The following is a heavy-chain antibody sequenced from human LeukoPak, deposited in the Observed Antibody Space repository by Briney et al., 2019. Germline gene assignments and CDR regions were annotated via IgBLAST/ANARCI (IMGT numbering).Heavy chain of an antibody. J-gene: IGHJ4*02. CDR1: GGSISSGGYS. CDR2: IYHSGST. D-gene: IGHD3-16*01. V-gene: IGHV4-30-2*01. CDR3: ASTKYDYGSYYFDY. Sequence: SETLSLTCAVSGGSISSGGYSWSWIRQPPGKGLEWIGYIYHSGSTYYNPSLKSRVTISVDRSKNQFSLKLSSVTAADTAVYYCASTKYDYGSYYFDYWGQGTLVTVSS.